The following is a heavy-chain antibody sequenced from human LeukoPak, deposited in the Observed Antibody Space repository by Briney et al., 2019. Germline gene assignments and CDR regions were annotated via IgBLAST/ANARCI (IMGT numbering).Heavy chain of an antibody. Sequence: GSLRLSCAASGFTFSNYWMSWVRQAPGKGLEWVANIKQEGIEKYYVDSVKGRFTISRDNAKNSLYLQVNSLRAEDTAVYYCARRYRSSGWYHYWGQGTLVTVSS. CDR2: IKQEGIEK. D-gene: IGHD6-19*01. J-gene: IGHJ4*02. V-gene: IGHV3-7*01. CDR1: GFTFSNYW. CDR3: ARRYRSSGWYHY.